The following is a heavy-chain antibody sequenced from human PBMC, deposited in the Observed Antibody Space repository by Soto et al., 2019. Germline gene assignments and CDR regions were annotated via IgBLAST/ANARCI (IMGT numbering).Heavy chain of an antibody. J-gene: IGHJ6*02. D-gene: IGHD6-13*01. CDR2: IWYDGSNK. Sequence: LRLSCAASGFTFSSYGMHWVRQAPGKGLEWVAVIWYDGSNKYYADSVKGRFTISRDNSKNTLYLQMNSLRAEDTAVYYCARPQAAGTFRYYYYYGMDVWGQGTTVTVSS. CDR3: ARPQAAGTFRYYYYYGMDV. CDR1: GFTFSSYG. V-gene: IGHV3-33*01.